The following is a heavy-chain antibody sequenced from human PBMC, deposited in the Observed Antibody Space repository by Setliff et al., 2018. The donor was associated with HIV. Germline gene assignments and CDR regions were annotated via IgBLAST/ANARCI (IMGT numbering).Heavy chain of an antibody. Sequence: PSETLSLTCTVSGGSISSGDYYWSWIRQPPGKGLEWIGYIYYSGSTYYNPSLKSRVTISVDTSKNQFSLKLSSVTAADTAVYYCARDSPDCSGGSSRDYWGQGTLVTVSS. V-gene: IGHV4-30-4*08. J-gene: IGHJ4*02. D-gene: IGHD2-15*01. CDR3: ARDSPDCSGGSSRDY. CDR1: GGSISSGDYY. CDR2: IYYSGST.